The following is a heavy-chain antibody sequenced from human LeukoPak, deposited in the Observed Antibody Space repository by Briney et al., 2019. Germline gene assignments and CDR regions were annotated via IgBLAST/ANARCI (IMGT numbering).Heavy chain of an antibody. CDR1: GFTFSSYS. Sequence: GGSLRLSCAASGFTFSSYSMSWVRQAPGKGLEWVANIKQDGSGKYYVDSVKGRFTISRDNAKNSLYLQMNSLRAEDTAVYYCATGRINLSTWGQGTLVTVSS. V-gene: IGHV3-7*01. J-gene: IGHJ5*02. CDR3: ATGRINLST. D-gene: IGHD3-10*01. CDR2: IKQDGSGK.